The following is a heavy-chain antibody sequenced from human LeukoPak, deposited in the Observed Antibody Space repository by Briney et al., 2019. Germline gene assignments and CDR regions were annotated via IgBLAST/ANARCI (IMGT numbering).Heavy chain of an antibody. D-gene: IGHD1-26*01. Sequence: SETLSLTCTVSGGSISSYYWSWIRQPPGKGLEWIGYIYYSGSTNYNPSLKSRVTISVDTSKNQFSLKRSSVTAADTAVYYCASERSGGSAGYFDYWGQGTLVTVSS. CDR1: GGSISSYY. J-gene: IGHJ4*02. CDR3: ASERSGGSAGYFDY. V-gene: IGHV4-59*01. CDR2: IYYSGST.